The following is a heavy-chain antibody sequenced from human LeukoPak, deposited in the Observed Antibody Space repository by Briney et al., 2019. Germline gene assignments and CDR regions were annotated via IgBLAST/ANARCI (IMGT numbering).Heavy chain of an antibody. V-gene: IGHV4-4*02. CDR2: SYHNGTH. Sequence: SETLSLTCAVSVGSISSGNWWTWVRQSPGKGLEWIGESYHNGTHNYNPSLTSRVTISADTFKDHFSLKLTSVTAADTAVYYCATAPILRGEGGEHYEYGMDVWGKGTTVIV. CDR1: VGSISSGNW. J-gene: IGHJ6*04. D-gene: IGHD2-2*02. CDR3: ATAPILRGEGGEHYEYGMDV.